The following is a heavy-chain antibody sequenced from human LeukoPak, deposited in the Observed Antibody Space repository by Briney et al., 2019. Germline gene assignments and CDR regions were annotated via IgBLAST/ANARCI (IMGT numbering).Heavy chain of an antibody. J-gene: IGHJ6*04. CDR1: GFTFSDYY. D-gene: IGHD3-10*01. V-gene: IGHV3-11*06. CDR2: ISSSSSYT. CDR3: ARDEGFGELLYGMDI. Sequence: PGGSLRLSCAASGFTFSDYYMSWIRQAPGKGLEWVSYISSSSSYTNYADSVKGRFTISRDNAKNSLYLQMNSLRAEDTAVYYCARDEGFGELLYGMDIWGKGTTVTVSS.